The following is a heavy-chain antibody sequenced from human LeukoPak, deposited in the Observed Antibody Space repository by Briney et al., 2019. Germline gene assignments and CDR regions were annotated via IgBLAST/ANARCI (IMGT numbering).Heavy chain of an antibody. CDR1: GGTFSSYA. V-gene: IGHV1-69*13. D-gene: IGHD6-19*01. Sequence: RASVKVSCKASGGTFSSYAISWVRQAPGQGLEWMGGIIPIFGTANYAQKFQGRVTITADESTSTAYMELSSLRSEDTAVYYCARDRYSSGWYSAYYYYYGMDVWGQGTTVTVSS. CDR2: IIPIFGTA. J-gene: IGHJ6*02. CDR3: ARDRYSSGWYSAYYYYYGMDV.